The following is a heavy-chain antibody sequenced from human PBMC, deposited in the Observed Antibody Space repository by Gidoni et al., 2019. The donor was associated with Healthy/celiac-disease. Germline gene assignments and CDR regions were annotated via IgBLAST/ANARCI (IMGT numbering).Heavy chain of an antibody. CDR3: AAGRYCSSTSCYWGRYVFRY. CDR1: GLTFSASW. Sequence: EVQLVESGGGLVEPGGSLRLSCAAPGLTFSASWLSWVRQAPGKGLEWVANIKRDGSEKYYVDSVKGRFTISRDNAKNSLYLQMNSLRAEDTAVYYCAAGRYCSSTSCYWGRYVFRYWGQGTLVTVSS. J-gene: IGHJ4*02. CDR2: IKRDGSEK. V-gene: IGHV3-7*01. D-gene: IGHD2-2*01.